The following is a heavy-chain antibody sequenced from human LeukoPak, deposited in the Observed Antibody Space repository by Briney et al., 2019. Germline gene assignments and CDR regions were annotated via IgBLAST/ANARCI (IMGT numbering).Heavy chain of an antibody. D-gene: IGHD3-10*01. Sequence: NPSGTLSLTCAVSGGSISSSNWWSWIRPPPGKGLEWIGEINHSGSTNYNPSLKSRVTISVDTSKDQFSLKLSSVTAADTAVYYCASPAYGSGSYRSGYYYYYMDVWGKGTTVTISS. CDR1: GGSISSSNW. CDR3: ASPAYGSGSYRSGYYYYYMDV. V-gene: IGHV4-4*02. CDR2: INHSGST. J-gene: IGHJ6*03.